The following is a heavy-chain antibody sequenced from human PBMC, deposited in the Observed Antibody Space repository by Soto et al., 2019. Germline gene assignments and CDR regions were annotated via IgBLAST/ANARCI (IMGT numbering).Heavy chain of an antibody. D-gene: IGHD3-3*01. V-gene: IGHV4-39*01. Sequence: PSSSXSLTGTFAVCCISSSSYWVCWIRQPPGNVLEWIGSIYYSGSTYYNPSLKSRVTISLDTSKNQFSLKLSSVTAADTAVYYCARHRLPTHYDSWSGYYNGDDDFDLRGQRTMVTV. J-gene: IGHJ3*01. CDR2: IYYSGST. CDR3: ARHRLPTHYDSWSGYYNGDDDFDL. CDR1: VCCISSSSYW.